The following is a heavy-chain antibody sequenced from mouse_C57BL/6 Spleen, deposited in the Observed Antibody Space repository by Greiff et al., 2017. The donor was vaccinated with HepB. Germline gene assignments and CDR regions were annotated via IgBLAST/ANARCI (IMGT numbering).Heavy chain of an antibody. D-gene: IGHD2-1*01. CDR1: GYTFTSYW. Sequence: QVQLQQPGAELVRPGSSVKLSCKASGYTFTSYWMHWVKQRPIQGLDWIGNIDPSDSETHYNQKFKDKATLTVDKSSSTAYMQLSSLTSEDSAVYYCALYYGNYGGAMDYWGQGTSVTVSS. CDR2: IDPSDSET. CDR3: ALYYGNYGGAMDY. J-gene: IGHJ4*01. V-gene: IGHV1-52*01.